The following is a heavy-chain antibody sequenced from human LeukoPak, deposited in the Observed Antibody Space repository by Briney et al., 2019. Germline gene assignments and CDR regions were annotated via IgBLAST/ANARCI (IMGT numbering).Heavy chain of an antibody. J-gene: IGHJ6*03. Sequence: SETLSLTCAVYGVSFSGYYWSWIRQPPGKGLEWIGEINHSGSTNYNPSLKSRVTISVDTSKNQFSLKLRSVTAADTAVYYCARTTEGYCRGRSCYSYYYYMDVWGKGTTVTVSS. V-gene: IGHV4-34*01. D-gene: IGHD2-15*01. CDR3: ARTTEGYCRGRSCYSYYYYMDV. CDR2: INHSGST. CDR1: GVSFSGYY.